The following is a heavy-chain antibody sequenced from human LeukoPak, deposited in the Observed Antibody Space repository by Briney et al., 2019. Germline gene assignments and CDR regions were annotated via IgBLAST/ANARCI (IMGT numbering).Heavy chain of an antibody. V-gene: IGHV1-69*06. J-gene: IGHJ6*03. CDR3: ARVGELELLGYYYYMDV. CDR1: GGTFSSYA. D-gene: IGHD1-7*01. CDR2: IIPIFGTA. Sequence: SVKVSCKASGGTFSSYAISWVRQAPGQELELMGGIIPIFGTANYAQKFQGRVTITADKSTSTAYMELSSLRSEDTAVYYCARVGELELLGYYYYMDVWGKGTTVTVSS.